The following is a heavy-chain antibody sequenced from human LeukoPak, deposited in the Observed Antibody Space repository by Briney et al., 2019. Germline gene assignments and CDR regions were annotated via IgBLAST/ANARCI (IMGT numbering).Heavy chain of an antibody. CDR1: GGSFSGYY. CDR2: INHSGST. CDR3: ASPITEDAFDI. V-gene: IGHV4-34*01. Sequence: SGTLSLTYAVYGGSFSGYYWSWIRQPPGKGLEWIGEINHSGSTNYNPSLKSRVTISVDTSKNQFSLKLSSVTAADTAVYYCASPITEDAFDIWGQGTMVTVSS. J-gene: IGHJ3*02.